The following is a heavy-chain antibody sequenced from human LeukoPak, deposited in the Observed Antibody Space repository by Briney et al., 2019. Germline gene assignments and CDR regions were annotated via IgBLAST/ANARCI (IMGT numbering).Heavy chain of an antibody. CDR2: INGDGSWT. J-gene: IGHJ4*02. V-gene: IGHV3-74*01. CDR3: ARGGGYYAIDY. D-gene: IGHD1-26*01. CDR1: GNYW. Sequence: GGSLRLSCAASGNYWMHWVRQAPGKGLVWVSHINGDGSWTTYADSVKGRFTISRDNSKNTLYLQMNNLRAEDTAVYYCARGGGYYAIDYWGQGTLVTVSS.